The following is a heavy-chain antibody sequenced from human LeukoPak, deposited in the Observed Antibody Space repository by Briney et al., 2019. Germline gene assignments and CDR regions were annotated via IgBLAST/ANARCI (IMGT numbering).Heavy chain of an antibody. CDR2: IGWDGDRT. V-gene: IGHV3-43*01. J-gene: IGHJ5*02. CDR3: VKDGHYCTATTCYSSWFDH. Sequence: GGSLRLSCAASGFTFGEYTMHWVRQPPGKSLEWVSLIGWDGDRTYYADSVKGRFTVSRDNSENSLYLEMNDLTTEDTAFYYCVKDGHYCTATTCYSSWFDHWGQGTLVTVSS. CDR1: GFTFGEYT. D-gene: IGHD2-2*02.